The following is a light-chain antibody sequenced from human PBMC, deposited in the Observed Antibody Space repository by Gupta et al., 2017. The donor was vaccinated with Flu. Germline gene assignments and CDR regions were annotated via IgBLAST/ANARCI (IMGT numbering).Light chain of an antibody. V-gene: IGKV1-27*01. CDR2: AAS. CDR1: RGIGNY. J-gene: IGKJ1*01. Sequence: QMTQSPSSVSASVGDRVTITCRASRGIGNYVSWYQQKAGKVPRLLIYAASRLHSGVPSRFSGSGSGSEFTLTIISLQPEDVATYYCLQFYYAPRTFGQGTKVEVK. CDR3: LQFYYAPRT.